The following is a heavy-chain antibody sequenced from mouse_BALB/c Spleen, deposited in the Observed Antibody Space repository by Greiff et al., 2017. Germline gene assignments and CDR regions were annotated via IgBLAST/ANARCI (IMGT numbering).Heavy chain of an antibody. CDR1: GYSITSDYA. V-gene: IGHV3-2*02. CDR3: ARRAGYGYYYAMDY. CDR2: ISYSGST. Sequence: DVQLQESGPGLVKPSQSLSLTCTVTGYSITSDYAWNWIRQFPGNKLEWMGYISYSGSTSYNPSLKSRISITRDTSKNQFFLQLNSVTTEDTATYYCARRAGYGYYYAMDYWGQGTSVTVSS. D-gene: IGHD2-2*01. J-gene: IGHJ4*01.